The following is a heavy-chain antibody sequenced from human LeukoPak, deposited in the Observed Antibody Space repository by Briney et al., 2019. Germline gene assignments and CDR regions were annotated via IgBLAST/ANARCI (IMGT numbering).Heavy chain of an antibody. V-gene: IGHV4-31*03. CDR2: IYYSGST. CDR3: AREAEYAQDAFDI. J-gene: IGHJ3*02. CDR1: GGSISSGGYY. D-gene: IGHD2-15*01. Sequence: PSETLSLTCTVSGGSISSGGYYWSRIRQHPGKGLEWIGYIYYSGSTYYNPSLKSRVTISVDTSKNQFSLKLSSVTAADTAVYYCAREAEYAQDAFDIWGQGTMVTVSS.